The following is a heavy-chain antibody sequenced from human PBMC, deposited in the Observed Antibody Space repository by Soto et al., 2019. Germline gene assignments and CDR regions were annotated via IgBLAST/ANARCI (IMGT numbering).Heavy chain of an antibody. J-gene: IGHJ4*02. CDR3: AKNILTGYYMGYYFDY. CDR1: GFTFSSYA. CDR2: ISGSGGST. Sequence: PGGSLRLSCAASGFTFSSYAMSWVRQAPGKGLEWVSAISGSGGSTYYADSVKGRFTISRDNSKNTLYLQMNSLRAEDTAVYYCAKNILTGYYMGYYFDYWGQGTLVTVSS. D-gene: IGHD3-9*01. V-gene: IGHV3-23*01.